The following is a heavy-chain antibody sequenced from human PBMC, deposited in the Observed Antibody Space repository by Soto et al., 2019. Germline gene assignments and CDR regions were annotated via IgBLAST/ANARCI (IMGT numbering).Heavy chain of an antibody. CDR2: ISAYNGNT. CDR1: GYTFSNYG. D-gene: IGHD2-2*01. V-gene: IGHV1-18*01. J-gene: IGHJ4*02. CDR3: ARALFSSTTCYHDY. Sequence: QVQLVQSGAEVKKPGASVKVSCKASGYTFSNYGISWVRQAPGQGLEWMGWISAYNGNTNYAQKLQGRVTVTTDTSTSTAYMELRSLRSDDTAVYYCARALFSSTTCYHDYWGQGALVTVSP.